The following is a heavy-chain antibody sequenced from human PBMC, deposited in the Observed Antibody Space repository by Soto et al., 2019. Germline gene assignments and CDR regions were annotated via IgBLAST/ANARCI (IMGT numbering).Heavy chain of an antibody. CDR1: GGSISSSSYY. CDR2: IYYSGST. V-gene: IGHV4-39*02. Sequence: PSETLSLTCTVSGGSISSSSYYWGWIRQPPGKGLEWIGSIYYSGSTYYNPSLKSRVTISVDTSKNQFSLKLSSVTAADTAVYYCARDSYGSGSYFDYWGQGTLVTVSS. CDR3: ARDSYGSGSYFDY. D-gene: IGHD6-19*01. J-gene: IGHJ4*02.